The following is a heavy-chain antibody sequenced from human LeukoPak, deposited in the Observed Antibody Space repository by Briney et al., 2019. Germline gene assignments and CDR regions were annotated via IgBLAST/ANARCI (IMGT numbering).Heavy chain of an antibody. CDR3: AKDRVIDSSGYYYGDY. J-gene: IGHJ4*02. V-gene: IGHV3-23*01. CDR1: GFTFSSYA. Sequence: GGSPRLSCAASGFTFSSYAMSWVRQAPGKGLEWVSAISGSGGSTYYADSVKGRFTISGDNSKNTLYLQMNSLRAEDTAVYYCAKDRVIDSSGYYYGDYWGQGTLVTVSS. CDR2: ISGSGGST. D-gene: IGHD3-22*01.